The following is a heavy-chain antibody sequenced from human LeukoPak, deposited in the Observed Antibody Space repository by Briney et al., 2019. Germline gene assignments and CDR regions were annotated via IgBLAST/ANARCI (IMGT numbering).Heavy chain of an antibody. V-gene: IGHV3-30*02. CDR3: ARDYGG. Sequence: GGSLRLSCAASGFIFSSYDMHWVRQAPGKGLEWVAFIRHDGSKSYYADSVKGRFTISRDNSKNTLNLQMNNLKAEDTAVYYCARDYGGWGQGTLVTVSS. CDR2: IRHDGSKS. CDR1: GFIFSSYD. D-gene: IGHD4-23*01. J-gene: IGHJ4*02.